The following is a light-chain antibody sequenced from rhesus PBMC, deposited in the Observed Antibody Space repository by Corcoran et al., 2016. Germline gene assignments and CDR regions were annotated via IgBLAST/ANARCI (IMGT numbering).Light chain of an antibody. CDR1: QGISSW. J-gene: IGKJ3*01. CDR3: QQSDDLPFT. V-gene: IGKV1-19*01. Sequence: DIQMTQSPSSLPASVGDKLTITCYASQGISSWLAWYQQKPGKAPKPLFYYASSLQSGGPSRFSGCGSGTDYTLTISSLQPEDFAAYYCQQSDDLPFTFGPGTKLDIK. CDR2: YAS.